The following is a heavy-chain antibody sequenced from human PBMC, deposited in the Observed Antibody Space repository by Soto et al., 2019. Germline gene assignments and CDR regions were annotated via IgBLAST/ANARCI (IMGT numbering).Heavy chain of an antibody. CDR1: GGTFSSYA. Sequence: SVKVSCKASGGTFSSYAISWVRQAPGQGLEWMGGIIPIFGTANYAQKFQGRVTITADESTSTAYMELSSLRSEDTAVYYCASPVRFLEWPPRYYGMDVWGQGTKVTVSS. CDR2: IIPIFGTA. CDR3: ASPVRFLEWPPRYYGMDV. D-gene: IGHD3-3*01. V-gene: IGHV1-69*13. J-gene: IGHJ6*02.